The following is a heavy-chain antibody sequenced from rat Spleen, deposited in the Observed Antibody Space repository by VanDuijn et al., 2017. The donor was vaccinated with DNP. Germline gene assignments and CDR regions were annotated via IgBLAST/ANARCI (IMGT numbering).Heavy chain of an antibody. D-gene: IGHD1-1*01. J-gene: IGHJ4*01. CDR2: INTDGGST. CDR1: GFTFSSYW. CDR3: AKDLQWYAMDA. Sequence: EVQLVETGGDLVQPGRSLKLSCVASGFTFSSYWMYWLRQAPGKGLEWVASINTDGGSTYYPGSVKGRFTVSRDNGEDTVYLQMNSLRSGDTATYYCAKDLQWYAMDAWGQGTSVSVSS. V-gene: IGHV5-58*01.